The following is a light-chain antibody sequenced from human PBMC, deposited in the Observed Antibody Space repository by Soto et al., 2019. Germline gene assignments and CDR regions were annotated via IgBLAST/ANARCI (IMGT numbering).Light chain of an antibody. V-gene: IGLV2-14*01. J-gene: IGLJ1*01. CDR1: SSDVGGYNY. Sequence: QSALTQPASVSGSPGRSITISCTGTSSDVGGYNYVSWYQQHPGKAPKLMIYDVSNRPSGVSNRFSGSKSDNTASLTISGLQAEDEADYYCSSYTSSSTLLYVFGTGTKVTVL. CDR2: DVS. CDR3: SSYTSSSTLLYV.